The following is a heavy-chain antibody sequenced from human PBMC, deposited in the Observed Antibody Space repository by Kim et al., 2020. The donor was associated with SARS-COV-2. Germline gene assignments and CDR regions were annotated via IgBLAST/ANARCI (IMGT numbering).Heavy chain of an antibody. Sequence: ADSVKGPFTISKDNAQNTLYLRMNRLRAEDTAVYYCARRQFTSGWYYFDYWGQGTLVTVSS. CDR3: ARRQFTSGWYYFDY. V-gene: IGHV3-74*01. J-gene: IGHJ4*02. D-gene: IGHD6-19*01.